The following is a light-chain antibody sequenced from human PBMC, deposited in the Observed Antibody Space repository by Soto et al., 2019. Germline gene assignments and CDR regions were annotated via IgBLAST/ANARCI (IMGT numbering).Light chain of an antibody. CDR1: QSVLYSSNNKNY. V-gene: IGKV4-1*01. J-gene: IGKJ3*01. CDR3: QQYYSTPFT. Sequence: DIVMTQSPDSLAVSLGERATINCKSSQSVLYSSNNKNYLAWYQQKPGQPPKLLIYWASTRESGVADRFSGSGSGTDFTLTISSLQAEDVAVYYCQQYYSTPFTCGPGTKVDIK. CDR2: WAS.